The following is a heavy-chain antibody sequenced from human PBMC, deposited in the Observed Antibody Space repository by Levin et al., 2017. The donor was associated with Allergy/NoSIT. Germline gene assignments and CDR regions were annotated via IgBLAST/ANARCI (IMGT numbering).Heavy chain of an antibody. CDR1: GFTFSSYA. D-gene: IGHD2-21*02. CDR3: AKDPNSPYVGGDPFDP. V-gene: IGHV3-23*01. CDR2: ITGSGGST. J-gene: IGHJ5*02. Sequence: GGSLRLSCAASGFTFSSYAMSWVRQAPGKGLEWVSAITGSGGSTYYTDSVKGRFTISRDNSKNTLYLQMNSLRAEDTAVYYCAKDPNSPYVGGDPFDPWGQGTLVTVSS.